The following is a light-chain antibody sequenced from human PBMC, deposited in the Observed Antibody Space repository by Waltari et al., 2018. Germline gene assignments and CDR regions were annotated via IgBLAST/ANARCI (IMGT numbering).Light chain of an antibody. V-gene: IGLV4-69*01. CDR3: QTGGHGTWV. CDR2: VNMDGSN. Sequence: HLVLTQSPSASASLRASLKLTCTLSSRHRRTVIAWLQQQPEQGPRYLMTVNMDGSNTRGNEIPVRFSGSSTGAERYLTSASLQSKDEADYYCQTGGHGTWVFGGGTKLTVL. J-gene: IGLJ3*02. CDR1: SRHRRTV.